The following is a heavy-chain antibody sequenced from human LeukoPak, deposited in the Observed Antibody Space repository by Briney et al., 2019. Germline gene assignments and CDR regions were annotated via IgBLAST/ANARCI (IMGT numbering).Heavy chain of an antibody. CDR3: AREFSSRYYYGMDV. D-gene: IGHD6-13*01. V-gene: IGHV7-4-1*02. J-gene: IGHJ6*02. CDR1: GYTFTSYA. CDR2: INTNTGNP. Sequence: ASVKVSCKAAGYTFTSYAMNWVRQAPGQGLEWMGWINTNTGNPTYAQGFTGRFVFSLDTSVSTAYLQISSLKAEDTAVYYCAREFSSRYYYGMDVWGQGTTVTVSS.